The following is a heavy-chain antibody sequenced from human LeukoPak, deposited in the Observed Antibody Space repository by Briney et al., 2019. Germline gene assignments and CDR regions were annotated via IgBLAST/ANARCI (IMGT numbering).Heavy chain of an antibody. CDR1: GYTFTSYD. V-gene: IGHV1-8*01. Sequence: GASVKVSCKASGYTFTSYDINWVRQATGQGLEWMGWMNPNSGNTGYAQKFQGRVTMTRNTSISTAYMELSSLRSEDTAVYYCAKDQNVTIFGVVMQPFDYWGQGTLVTVSS. CDR2: MNPNSGNT. J-gene: IGHJ4*02. D-gene: IGHD3-3*01. CDR3: AKDQNVTIFGVVMQPFDY.